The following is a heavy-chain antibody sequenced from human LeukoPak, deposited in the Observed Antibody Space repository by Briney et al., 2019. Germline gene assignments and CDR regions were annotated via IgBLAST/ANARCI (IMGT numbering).Heavy chain of an antibody. Sequence: ASVKVSCKASGYTFTGYYMHWVRQAPGQGLEWMGWINPNSGGTNYAQKFQGRVTMTRDTSISTAYMELSRLRSDDTAVYYCARDRGYDRKYFDYWGQGTLVTVSP. J-gene: IGHJ4*02. CDR3: ARDRGYDRKYFDY. D-gene: IGHD5-12*01. CDR2: INPNSGGT. CDR1: GYTFTGYY. V-gene: IGHV1-2*02.